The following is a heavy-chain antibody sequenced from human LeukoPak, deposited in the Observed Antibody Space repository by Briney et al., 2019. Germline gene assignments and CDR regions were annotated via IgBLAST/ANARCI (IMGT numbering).Heavy chain of an antibody. Sequence: RSGGSLSFSCTGSGFTFDDFGMAWVRQAPGKGLEWVFGTNWDAEGTGYADYVKGRFIISRDNAKNSLYLQMNSLTADDTALYYCARVARGHISVYYDYYFDYWGQGSLVTVSS. V-gene: IGHV3-20*04. D-gene: IGHD3-3*01. CDR2: TNWDAEGT. J-gene: IGHJ4*02. CDR1: GFTFDDFG. CDR3: ARVARGHISVYYDYYFDY.